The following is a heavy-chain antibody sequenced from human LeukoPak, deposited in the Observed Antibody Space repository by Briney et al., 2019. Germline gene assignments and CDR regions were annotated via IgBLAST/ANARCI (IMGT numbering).Heavy chain of an antibody. J-gene: IGHJ3*02. V-gene: IGHV1-69*13. CDR1: GGTFSSYA. Sequence: SVKVSCMASGGTFSSYAISWVRQAPGQGLEWMGGVFAIFVTANYAQKLQGRVTSTADESTSTAYMELSSLRSEDTAVYYCASRPYQLLVGKSGDAFDIWGQGTMVTDSS. CDR2: VFAIFVTA. CDR3: ASRPYQLLVGKSGDAFDI. D-gene: IGHD2-2*01.